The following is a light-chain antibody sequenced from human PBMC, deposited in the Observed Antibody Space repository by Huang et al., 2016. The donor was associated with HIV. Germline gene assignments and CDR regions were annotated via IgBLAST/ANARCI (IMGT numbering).Light chain of an antibody. CDR2: GAS. V-gene: IGKV3-15*01. Sequence: EIVMTQSPATLSVSPGERATLSCRASQSVTSNLAWYQQKPGQAPRLLIYGASTRATGIPARFIGSGSGTEVTLNRSSLQSEDFAVYYCQRYDNWPKFTFGPGTKVDIK. CDR3: QRYDNWPKFT. CDR1: QSVTSN. J-gene: IGKJ3*01.